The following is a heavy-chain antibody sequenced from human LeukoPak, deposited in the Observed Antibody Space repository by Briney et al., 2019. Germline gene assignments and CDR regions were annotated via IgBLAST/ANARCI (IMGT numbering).Heavy chain of an antibody. D-gene: IGHD5-24*01. CDR3: ARGRDYFDY. V-gene: IGHV4-34*01. CDR2: IYHSGST. J-gene: IGHJ4*02. Sequence: PSETLSLTCAVYGGSFSGYYWTWIRQPPGKGLEWIGEIYHSGSTNYNPSLKSRVTISVDKSKNQFSLKLSSVTAADTAVYYCARGRDYFDYWGQGTLVTVSS. CDR1: GGSFSGYY.